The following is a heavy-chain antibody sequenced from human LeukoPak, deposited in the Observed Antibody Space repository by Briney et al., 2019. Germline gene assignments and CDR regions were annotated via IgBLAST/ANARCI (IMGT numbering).Heavy chain of an antibody. D-gene: IGHD2/OR15-2a*01. CDR1: GFTFSSYN. CDR2: VSSSSSYI. J-gene: IGHJ5*02. V-gene: IGHV3-21*06. Sequence: GGSLRLSCAASGFTFSSYNMNWVRQAPGKGLEWVSSVSSSSSYIYYADSVKGRFTISRDNAKNSLYLQMNSLRAEDTAVYYCARDQRAHCSGTTCYSFDPWGQGTLVTVSS. CDR3: ARDQRAHCSGTTCYSFDP.